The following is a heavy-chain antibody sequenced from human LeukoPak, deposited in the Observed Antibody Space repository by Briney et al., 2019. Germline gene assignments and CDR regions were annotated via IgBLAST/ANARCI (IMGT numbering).Heavy chain of an antibody. CDR3: ARDSSGWPRPGDY. D-gene: IGHD6-19*01. V-gene: IGHV3-21*01. Sequence: GGSLRLSCAASGFTFSSYTMNWVRQAPGKGLEWVSAISGSSSYIYYADSVKGRFTISRDNAKNSLYLQMNSLRAEDTAVYYCARDSSGWPRPGDYWGQGTLVTVSS. CDR1: GFTFSSYT. CDR2: ISGSSSYI. J-gene: IGHJ4*02.